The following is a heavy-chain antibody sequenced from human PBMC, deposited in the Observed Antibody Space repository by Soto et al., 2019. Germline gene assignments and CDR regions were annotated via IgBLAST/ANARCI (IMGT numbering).Heavy chain of an antibody. CDR3: ANGAARTSAPVSY. CDR2: ISYDGSNK. J-gene: IGHJ4*02. CDR1: GFTFSSYG. Sequence: GGSLRLSCAASGFTFSSYGMHWVRQAPGKGLERVAVISYDGSNKYYADSVKGRFTISRDNSKNTLYLQMNSLRAEDTAVYYCANGAARTSAPVSYWGQGTLVTVSS. D-gene: IGHD6-6*01. V-gene: IGHV3-30*18.